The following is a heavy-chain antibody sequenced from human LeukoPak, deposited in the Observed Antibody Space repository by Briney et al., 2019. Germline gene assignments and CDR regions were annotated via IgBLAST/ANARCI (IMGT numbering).Heavy chain of an antibody. D-gene: IGHD1-26*01. J-gene: IGHJ5*02. V-gene: IGHV7-4-1*02. CDR1: GYTFTSYA. CDR2: INTNTGNP. CDR3: ARWELNSGSLKFDP. Sequence: ASVKVSCKASGYTFTSYAMNWVRQAPGQGLEWMGWINTNTGNPTYAQGFAGRFVFSLDTSVSTAYLQISSLKAEDTAVYYCARWELNSGSLKFDPWGQGTLVTVSS.